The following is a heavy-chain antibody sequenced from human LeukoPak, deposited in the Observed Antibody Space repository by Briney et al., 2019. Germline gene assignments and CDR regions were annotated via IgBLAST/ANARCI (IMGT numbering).Heavy chain of an antibody. CDR2: IYYSGST. V-gene: IGHV4-31*03. Sequence: PSETLSLTCTVSGGSISSGGYYWSWIRQHPGKGLEWIGYIYYSGSTYYNPSLKSRVTIPVDTSKNQFSLKLSSVTAADTAVYYCARARGYSYGYAVDYWGQGTLVTVSS. CDR1: GGSISSGGYY. J-gene: IGHJ4*02. CDR3: ARARGYSYGYAVDY. D-gene: IGHD5-18*01.